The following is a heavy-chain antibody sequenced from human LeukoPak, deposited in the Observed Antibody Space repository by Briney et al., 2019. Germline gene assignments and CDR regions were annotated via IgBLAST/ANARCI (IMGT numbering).Heavy chain of an antibody. CDR2: MNPNSGNT. CDR1: GYTFTSYD. J-gene: IGHJ4*02. V-gene: IGHV1-8*03. CDR3: AREYFEYSSSLAY. Sequence: ASVRVSCRASGYTFTSYDINWVRQATGQGLEWMGWMNPNSGNTGYAQKFQGRVTITRNTSISTAYMELSSLRSEDTAVYYCAREYFEYSSSLAYWGQGTLVTVSS. D-gene: IGHD6-6*01.